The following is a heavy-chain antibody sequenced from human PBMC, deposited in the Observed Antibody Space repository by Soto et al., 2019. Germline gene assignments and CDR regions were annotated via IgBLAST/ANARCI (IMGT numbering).Heavy chain of an antibody. Sequence: PGGSLRLSCAASGFTFDDYAMHWVRQAPGKGLEWVSGISWNSGSIGYADSVKGRFTISRDDAKNSLYLQMNSLRAEDTALYYCAKGQYYYYYGMDVWGQGTTVTVSS. CDR1: GFTFDDYA. J-gene: IGHJ6*02. CDR2: ISWNSGSI. CDR3: AKGQYYYYYGMDV. V-gene: IGHV3-9*01.